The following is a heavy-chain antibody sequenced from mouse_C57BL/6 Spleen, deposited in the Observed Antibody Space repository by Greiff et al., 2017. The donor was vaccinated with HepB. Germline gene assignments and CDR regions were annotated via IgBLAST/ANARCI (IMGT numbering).Heavy chain of an antibody. CDR1: GFTFSDYY. CDR3: ARDPYYYGSSHWYFDV. Sequence: EVHLVESEGGLVQPGSSMKLSCTASGFTFSDYYMAWVRQVPEKGLEWVANINYEGSSTYYLDSLKSRFIISRDNAKNILYLQMSSLKSEDTATYYCARDPYYYGSSHWYFDVWGTGTTVTVSS. CDR2: INYEGSST. J-gene: IGHJ1*03. V-gene: IGHV5-16*01. D-gene: IGHD1-1*01.